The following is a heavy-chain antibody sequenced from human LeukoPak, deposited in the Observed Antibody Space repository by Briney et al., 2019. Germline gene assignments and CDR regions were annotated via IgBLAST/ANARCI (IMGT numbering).Heavy chain of an antibody. Sequence: GGSLRLSCAASGFIFSSYWMHRVRHAPRKGLVWVSRINSDGSSTTYANPANGRPTISRDNPKNTLYLQMNSLTAEDTAVYYRARRSSAIPSYFDLWGRGTLVTVSS. D-gene: IGHD2-2*02. CDR3: ARRSSAIPSYFDL. CDR2: INSDGSST. V-gene: IGHV3-74*01. CDR1: GFIFSSYW. J-gene: IGHJ2*01.